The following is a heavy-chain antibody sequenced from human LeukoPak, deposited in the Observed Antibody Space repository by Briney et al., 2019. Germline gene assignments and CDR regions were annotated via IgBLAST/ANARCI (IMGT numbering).Heavy chain of an antibody. Sequence: PSETLSLTCTVSGGSISSYYWSWIRQPPGKGLEWIGYIYYSGSTNYNPSLKSRVTISVDTSKNQFSLKLSSVTAADTAVYYCARVGGESSSWYGCFDYWGQGTLVTVSS. CDR3: ARVGGESSSWYGCFDY. CDR2: IYYSGST. J-gene: IGHJ4*02. CDR1: GGSISSYY. V-gene: IGHV4-59*01. D-gene: IGHD6-13*01.